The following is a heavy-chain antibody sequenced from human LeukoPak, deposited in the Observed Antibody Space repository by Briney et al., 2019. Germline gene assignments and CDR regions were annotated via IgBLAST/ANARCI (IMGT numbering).Heavy chain of an antibody. CDR2: ISSSGSTI. V-gene: IGHV3-48*03. J-gene: IGHJ4*02. Sequence: GGSLRLSCAASGFTFSSYEMNWVRQAPGKGLEWVSYISSSGSTIYYADSVKGRFTISRDNAKNSLYLQMNSLRVEVTAVYYCARVRWLSAAGTEGNFDYWGQGTLGTVSS. CDR3: ARVRWLSAAGTEGNFDY. CDR1: GFTFSSYE. D-gene: IGHD6-13*01.